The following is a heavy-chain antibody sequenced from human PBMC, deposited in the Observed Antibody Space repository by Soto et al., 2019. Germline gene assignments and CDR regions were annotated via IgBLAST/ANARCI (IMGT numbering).Heavy chain of an antibody. V-gene: IGHV3-23*01. J-gene: IGHJ4*02. CDR1: GFTFSSFA. D-gene: IGHD3-22*01. CDR3: AKDQITYYYDSSGFV. Sequence: GGSLRLSCAASGFTFSSFAMSWVRQAPGKGLEWVSAISGSGGSTYYADSVKGRFTISRDNSKNTLYLQMSSLRAEDTAIYYCAKDQITYYYDSSGFVWGQGTLVTVSS. CDR2: ISGSGGST.